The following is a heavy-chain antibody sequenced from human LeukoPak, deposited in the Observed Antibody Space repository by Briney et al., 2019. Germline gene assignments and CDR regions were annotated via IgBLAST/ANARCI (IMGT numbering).Heavy chain of an antibody. CDR1: GGSFSGYY. CDR2: INHSGST. V-gene: IGHV4-34*01. Sequence: PSETLSLTCAVYGGSFSGYYWSWIRQPPGKGLEWIGEINHSGSTNYNPSLKSRVTISVDTSKNQFSLKLSSVTAADTAVYYCARGGYSYGYGFDPWGQGTLVADSS. D-gene: IGHD5-18*01. J-gene: IGHJ5*02. CDR3: ARGGYSYGYGFDP.